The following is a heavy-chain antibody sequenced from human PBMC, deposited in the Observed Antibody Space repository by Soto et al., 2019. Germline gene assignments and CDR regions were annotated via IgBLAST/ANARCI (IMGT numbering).Heavy chain of an antibody. J-gene: IGHJ6*02. Sequence: EVQLVESGGGLVQPGGSLRLSCGASGFTFRTYWLSWVRQVPGKGLEWVANINQDGSEKNYVDSVKGRFTISRDNAKNSLYLQMSSLRAEDTALYYCARDGSTSWHSYDYHGMDVWGQGTTVTVSS. D-gene: IGHD5-18*01. CDR3: ARDGSTSWHSYDYHGMDV. V-gene: IGHV3-7*05. CDR1: GFTFRTYW. CDR2: INQDGSEK.